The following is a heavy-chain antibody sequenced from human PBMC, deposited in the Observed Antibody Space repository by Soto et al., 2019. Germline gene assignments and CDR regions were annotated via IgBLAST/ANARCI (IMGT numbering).Heavy chain of an antibody. CDR3: AKGRYSGSYNYFDY. CDR2: ISYDGSKK. V-gene: IGHV3-30*18. Sequence: GSLRLSCAASGFTFSDYDIHWVRQAPGKGLEWVAIISYDGSKKYFVDSVKGRFTISRDNSKNTLYLQMNSLRAEDTAVYSCAKGRYSGSYNYFDYWGQGTLVTVSS. J-gene: IGHJ4*02. D-gene: IGHD1-26*01. CDR1: GFTFSDYD.